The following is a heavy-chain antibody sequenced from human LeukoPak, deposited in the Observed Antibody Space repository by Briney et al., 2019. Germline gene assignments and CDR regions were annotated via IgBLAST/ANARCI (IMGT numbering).Heavy chain of an antibody. J-gene: IGHJ6*03. CDR2: ISYDGSNK. Sequence: GGSLRLSCAASGFTFSSYAMHWVRQAPGKGLEWVAVISYDGSNKYYADSVKGRFTISRDNSKNTLYLQMNSLRAEDTAVYYCARDPRINYYYYYMDVWGKGTTVTVSS. V-gene: IGHV3-30-3*01. CDR3: ARDPRINYYYYYMDV. CDR1: GFTFSSYA.